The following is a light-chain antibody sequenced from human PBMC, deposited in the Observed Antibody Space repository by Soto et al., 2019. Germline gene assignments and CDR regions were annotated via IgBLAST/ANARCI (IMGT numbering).Light chain of an antibody. Sequence: QSVLTQPTSVSGSPGQSITISCTGNHNDIGAYGYVSWYQQHPGRAPRLLIHGVTTRPSGISDRFSASKSGLTASLTISGLQPEDEADYYCSSFTSNRIYVFGPGTKVTAL. V-gene: IGLV2-14*03. CDR3: SSFTSNRIYV. J-gene: IGLJ1*01. CDR2: GVT. CDR1: HNDIGAYGY.